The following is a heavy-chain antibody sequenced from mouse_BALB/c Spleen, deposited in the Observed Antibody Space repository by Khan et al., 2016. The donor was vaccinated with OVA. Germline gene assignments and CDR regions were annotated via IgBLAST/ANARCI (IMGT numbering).Heavy chain of an antibody. CDR3: TRLAYYDDSEGFAY. CDR2: VSTGGSYT. V-gene: IGHV5-6*01. D-gene: IGHD1-1*01. J-gene: IGHJ3*01. CDR1: GFTFSTYG. Sequence: EVELVESGGDLVKPGGSLKLSCAASGFTFSTYGMSWVRQAPDKKLVWVATVSTGGSYTYYPHSVKGRFTISRDNAKNTLYLQMSGLRSEDTAMFYCTRLAYYDDSEGFAYWGQGTLVTVSA.